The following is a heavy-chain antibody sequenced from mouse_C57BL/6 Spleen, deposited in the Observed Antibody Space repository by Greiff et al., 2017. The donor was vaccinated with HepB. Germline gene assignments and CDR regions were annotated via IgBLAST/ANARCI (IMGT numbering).Heavy chain of an antibody. D-gene: IGHD4-1*01. CDR2: ISDGGSYT. Sequence: DVKLQESGGGLVKPGGSLKLSCAASGFTFSSYAMSWVRQTPEKRLEWVATISDGGSYTYYPDNVKGRFTISRDNAKNNLYLQMSHLKSEDTAMYYCARVKLGFEYFDYWGQGTTLTVSS. V-gene: IGHV5-4*03. CDR3: ARVKLGFEYFDY. CDR1: GFTFSSYA. J-gene: IGHJ2*01.